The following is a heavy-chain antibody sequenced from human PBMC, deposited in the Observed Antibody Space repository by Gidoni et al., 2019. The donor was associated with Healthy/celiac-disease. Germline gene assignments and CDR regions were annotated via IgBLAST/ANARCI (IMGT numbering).Heavy chain of an antibody. CDR3: ARDRGGIAAAGGY. D-gene: IGHD6-13*01. J-gene: IGHJ4*02. Sequence: VQLVQSGAEVQKPGASVKVSCKASGYTFTGYYMHWERQAPGQGLQWMGWINPNSGGTNYAQKFQGRVTMTRDTSISTAYMELSRLRSDDTAVYYCARDRGGIAAAGGYWGQGTLVTVSS. V-gene: IGHV1-2*02. CDR1: GYTFTGYY. CDR2: INPNSGGT.